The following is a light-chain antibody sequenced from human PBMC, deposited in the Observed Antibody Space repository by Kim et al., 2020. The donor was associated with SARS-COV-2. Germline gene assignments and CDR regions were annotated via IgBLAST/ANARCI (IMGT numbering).Light chain of an antibody. CDR1: QSISSY. V-gene: IGKV1-39*01. Sequence: DIQMTQSPSSLSASVGDRVTITCRASQSISSYLNWYQQKPGKAPKLLIYAASSLQSGVPSRFSGSGSGTDLTLTISSLQPEDFATYYCQQSYSTHPWTFGQGTKVDIK. J-gene: IGKJ1*01. CDR3: QQSYSTHPWT. CDR2: AAS.